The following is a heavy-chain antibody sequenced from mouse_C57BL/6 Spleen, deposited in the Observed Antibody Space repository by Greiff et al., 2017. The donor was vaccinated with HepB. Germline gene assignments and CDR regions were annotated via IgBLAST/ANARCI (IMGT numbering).Heavy chain of an antibody. V-gene: IGHV1-64*01. Sequence: VQLQQPGAELVKPGASVKLSCKASGYTFTSYWMHWVKQRPGQGLEWIGMIHPNSGSTNYNEKFKSKATLTVDKSSSTAYMQLSSLTSEDSAVYYCARHIGNYDAMDYWGQGTSVTVSS. CDR2: IHPNSGST. J-gene: IGHJ4*01. D-gene: IGHD2-1*01. CDR3: ARHIGNYDAMDY. CDR1: GYTFTSYW.